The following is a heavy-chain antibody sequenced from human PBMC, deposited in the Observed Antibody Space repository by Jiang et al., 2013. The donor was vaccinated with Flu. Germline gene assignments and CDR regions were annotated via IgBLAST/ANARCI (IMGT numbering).Heavy chain of an antibody. CDR3: ARTGSGDSSIDPEDAFYV. D-gene: IGHD3-22*01. V-gene: IGHV5-51*01. J-gene: IGHJ3*01. Sequence: GAEVKKPGESLKISCKGSGYSFTSYWIGWVRQMPGKGLEWMGIVYPGDSDTRYSPSFQGQVTISADKSISTAYLQWSSLKASDTAMYYCARTGSGDSSIDPEDAFYVWGQGTMVTVSS. CDR1: GYSFTSYW. CDR2: VYPGDSDT.